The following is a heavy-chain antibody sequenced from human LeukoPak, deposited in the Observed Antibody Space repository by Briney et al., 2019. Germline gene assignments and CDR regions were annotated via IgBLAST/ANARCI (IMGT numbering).Heavy chain of an antibody. V-gene: IGHV3-30*18. CDR2: ISYDGSNK. D-gene: IGHD3-22*01. CDR1: GFTFSSSG. Sequence: GGSLRLSCAASGFTFSSSGMHWVRQAPGKGLEWVAVISYDGSNKYYADSVKGRFTISRDNSKNTLYLQMNSLRAGDTAVYYCAKDSYDRSGYYYNYFAYWGQGTQVTVSS. CDR3: AKDSYDRSGYYYNYFAY. J-gene: IGHJ4*02.